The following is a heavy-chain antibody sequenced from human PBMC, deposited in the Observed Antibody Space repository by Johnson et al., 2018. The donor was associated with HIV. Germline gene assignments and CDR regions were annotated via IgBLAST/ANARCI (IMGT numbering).Heavy chain of an antibody. CDR1: GFTLSSYW. V-gene: IGHV3-74*02. CDR2: INSDGSST. J-gene: IGHJ3*02. D-gene: IGHD2-15*01. Sequence: VQLVESGGGVVQPGGSLRLSCAASGFTLSSYWMHWVRQAPGKGLVWVSRINSDGSSTSYADSVKGRFTISRDNSNSTLYLQMNSLRPEDTAVYYCVKGDEVVAATSGFDIWGQGIMFIVSS. CDR3: VKGDEVVAATSGFDI.